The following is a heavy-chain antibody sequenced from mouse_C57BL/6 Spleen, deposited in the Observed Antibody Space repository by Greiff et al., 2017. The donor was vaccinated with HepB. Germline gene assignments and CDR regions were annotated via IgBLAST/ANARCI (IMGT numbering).Heavy chain of an antibody. CDR1: GFTFSDYY. J-gene: IGHJ4*01. CDR3: ARESYYGSSSYYAMDY. V-gene: IGHV5-12*01. Sequence: EVHLVESGGGLVQPGGSLKLSCAASGFTFSDYYMYWVRQTPEQRLEWVAYISNGGGSTYYPDTVKGRFTISRDNAKNTLYLQMSRLKSEDTAMYYGARESYYGSSSYYAMDYWGQGTSVTVSS. D-gene: IGHD1-1*01. CDR2: ISNGGGST.